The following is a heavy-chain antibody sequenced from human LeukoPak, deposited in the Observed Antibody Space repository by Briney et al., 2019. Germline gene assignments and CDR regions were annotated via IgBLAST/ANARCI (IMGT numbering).Heavy chain of an antibody. V-gene: IGHV4-59*01. D-gene: IGHD1-7*01. CDR1: GGSISSDY. Sequence: SETLSLTCTVYGGSISSDYWSWIRQPPGKGLDWIGYMYHSGGTNYNPSLKGRVTIPVDTSKKQFSLKLSSVTAADTAVYYCARVGTVLDGGYWGQGILVTVSS. CDR2: MYHSGGT. J-gene: IGHJ4*02. CDR3: ARVGTVLDGGY.